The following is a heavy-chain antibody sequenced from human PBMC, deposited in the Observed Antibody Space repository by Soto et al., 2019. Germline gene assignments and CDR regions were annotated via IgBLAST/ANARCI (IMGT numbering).Heavy chain of an antibody. D-gene: IGHD6-6*01. CDR1: GGTFSSYA. J-gene: IGHJ6*02. CDR2: IIPIFGTA. V-gene: IGHV1-69*01. Sequence: QVQLVQSGAEVKKPGSSVKVSCKASGGTFSSYAISWVRQAPGQGLEWRGGIIPIFGTANYAQKFQGRVTITADESTSTAYMELSSLRSEDTAVYYCARVNSSSSEIYYYGMDVWGQGTTVTVSS. CDR3: ARVNSSSSEIYYYGMDV.